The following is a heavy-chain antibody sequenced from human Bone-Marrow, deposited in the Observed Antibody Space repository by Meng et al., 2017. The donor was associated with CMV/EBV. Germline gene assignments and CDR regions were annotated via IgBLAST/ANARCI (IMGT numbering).Heavy chain of an antibody. CDR2: INPNSGVT. Sequence: ASVKVSCKPSGYTFTAYYMHWLRQAPGQGPEWMGWINPNSGVTNYAQKFQGRVTMSWGTSISAAYMELSRLRSDDTAVYYCARKGGPFRYGINVWGQGTTVTVSS. V-gene: IGHV1-2*02. CDR1: GYTFTAYY. J-gene: IGHJ6*02. D-gene: IGHD3-16*01. CDR3: ARKGGPFRYGINV.